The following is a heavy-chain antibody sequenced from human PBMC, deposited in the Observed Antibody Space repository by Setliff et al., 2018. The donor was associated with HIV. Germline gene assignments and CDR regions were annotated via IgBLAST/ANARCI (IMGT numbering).Heavy chain of an antibody. J-gene: IGHJ4*02. Sequence: SETLSLPCSVSGGPISSSSYYWGSIRQPPGKGLEWIGNIYSSGNTYYNPSLKSRLTMSVDTSKNQLSLKLSSLTAADTAMYYCASVTLFVRFDFWGLGTLVTVSS. V-gene: IGHV4-39*01. D-gene: IGHD3-10*02. CDR2: IYSSGNT. CDR3: ASVTLFVRFDF. CDR1: GGPISSSSYY.